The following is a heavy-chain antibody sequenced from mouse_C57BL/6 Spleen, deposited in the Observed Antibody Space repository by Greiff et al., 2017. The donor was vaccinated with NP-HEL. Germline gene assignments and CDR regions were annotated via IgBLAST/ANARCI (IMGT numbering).Heavy chain of an antibody. CDR1: GYTFTSYW. CDR2: IYPGSGST. V-gene: IGHV1-55*01. CDR3: ARSGGPPPWFAY. Sequence: VQLQQSGAELVKPGASVKMSCKASGYTFTSYWITWVKQRPGQGLEWIGDIYPGSGSTNYNEKFKSKATLTVDTSSSTAYMQLSSLTSEDSAVYYCARSGGPPPWFAYWGQGTLVTVSA. D-gene: IGHD3-1*01. J-gene: IGHJ3*01.